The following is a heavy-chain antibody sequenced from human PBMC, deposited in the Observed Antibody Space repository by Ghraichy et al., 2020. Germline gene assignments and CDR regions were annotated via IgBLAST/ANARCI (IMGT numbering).Heavy chain of an antibody. CDR3: ARSTTPPPGAVAEVGY. J-gene: IGHJ4*02. V-gene: IGHV7-4-1*02. CDR1: GYTFTSYA. CDR2: INTNTGNP. Sequence: ASVKVSCKASGYTFTSYAMNWVRQAPGQGLEWMGWINTNTGNPTYAQAFTGRFVFSLDTSVSTAYLQISSLKAEDTAVYYCARSTTPPPGAVAEVGYWGQGTLVTVSS. D-gene: IGHD6-19*01.